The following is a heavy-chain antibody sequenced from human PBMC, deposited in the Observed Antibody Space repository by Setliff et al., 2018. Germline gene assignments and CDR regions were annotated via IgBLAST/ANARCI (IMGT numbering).Heavy chain of an antibody. D-gene: IGHD3-3*01. CDR3: ARAWYYNFWSGSQIEY. CDR2: INTNTGNP. Sequence: ASVKVSCKASGYTFTSYAMNWVRQAPGQGLERMGWINTNTGNPMYAQGFTGRFVFSLDTSVSTAYLQISSLKAEDTAVYYCARAWYYNFWSGSQIEYWGQGTLVPVSS. J-gene: IGHJ4*02. CDR1: GYTFTSYA. V-gene: IGHV7-4-1*02.